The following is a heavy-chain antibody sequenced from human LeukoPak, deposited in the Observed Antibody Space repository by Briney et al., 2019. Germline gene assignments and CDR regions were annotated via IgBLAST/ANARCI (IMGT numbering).Heavy chain of an antibody. CDR2: IYTSGST. V-gene: IGHV4-4*07. CDR3: ARDPDFGSGSYFDY. D-gene: IGHD3-10*01. J-gene: IGHJ4*02. Sequence: PSETLSLTCTVSGGSISSYYWSWIRQPAGKGLEWIGRIYTSGSTTYNPSLKSRVTMSVDTSKNQFSLKLSSVTAADTAVYYCARDPDFGSGSYFDYWGQGTLVTVSS. CDR1: GGSISSYY.